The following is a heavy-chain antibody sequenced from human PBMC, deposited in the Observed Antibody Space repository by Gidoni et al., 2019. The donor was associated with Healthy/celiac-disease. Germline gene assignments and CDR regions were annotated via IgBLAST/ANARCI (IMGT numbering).Heavy chain of an antibody. CDR3: AKGRAYCGGDCYLFDY. Sequence: EVQLLESGGGLVQPGGSLRLSCAASGFTFSSYAMGWVRQAPGKGLEWCSAISGSGGSTYYADSVKGRFTISRDNSKNTLYLQMNSRRAEDTAVYYCAKGRAYCGGDCYLFDYWGQGTLVTVSS. J-gene: IGHJ4*02. D-gene: IGHD2-21*02. CDR2: ISGSGGST. V-gene: IGHV3-23*01. CDR1: GFTFSSYA.